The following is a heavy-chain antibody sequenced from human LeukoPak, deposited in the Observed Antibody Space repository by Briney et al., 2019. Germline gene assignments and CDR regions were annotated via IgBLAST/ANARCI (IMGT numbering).Heavy chain of an antibody. CDR2: ISWDGSST. V-gene: IGHV3-43*01. Sequence: GGSLRLSCAASGFTFDDYTMHSVRQVPGKGLEWVSFISWDGSSTYYVDSVKGRFIISRDNRKNSLYLQMNSLRTEDTALYYCVKDRSTSGVSEFDCWGQGTLVTVSS. CDR3: VKDRSTSGVSEFDC. D-gene: IGHD1-1*01. J-gene: IGHJ4*02. CDR1: GFTFDDYT.